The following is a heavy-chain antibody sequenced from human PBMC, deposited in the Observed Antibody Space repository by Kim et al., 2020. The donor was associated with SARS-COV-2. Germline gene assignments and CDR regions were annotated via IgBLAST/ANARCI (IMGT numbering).Heavy chain of an antibody. CDR3: ASLFTIPRPGFDP. CDR1: GFTFSSFE. CDR2: ISSSGSTI. V-gene: IGHV3-48*03. Sequence: GGCLRLSCAASGFTFSSFEMYSVRQALGKGLEWVSYISSSGSTIYYADSVKGRFTISRDNAKNSLYLQMNSLRAEYTAVYYCASLFTIPRPGFDPWGQGT. D-gene: IGHD3-3*01. J-gene: IGHJ5*02.